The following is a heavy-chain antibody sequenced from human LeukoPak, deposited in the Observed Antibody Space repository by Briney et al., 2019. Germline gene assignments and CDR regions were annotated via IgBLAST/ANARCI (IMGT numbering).Heavy chain of an antibody. V-gene: IGHV1-2*06. CDR3: ASRDGRSSSFRFDP. CDR1: GYTFTAYY. J-gene: IGHJ5*02. CDR2: INPNSGGT. Sequence: ASVKVSCKASGYTFTAYYIHWVRQAPGQGLEWMGRINPNSGGTSYAQKFQGRVTMTRDTSISTAYMELSRLRSDDTAVYYCASRDGRSSSFRFDPWGQGTLVTVSS. D-gene: IGHD6-6*01.